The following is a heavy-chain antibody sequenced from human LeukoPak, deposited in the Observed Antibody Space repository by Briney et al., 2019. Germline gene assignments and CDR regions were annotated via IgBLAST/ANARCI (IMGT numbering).Heavy chain of an antibody. Sequence: PGGSLRLSCAASGFTFSSYWMSWVRQAPGKGLEWVANIKQDGSEKYYVDSVKGRFTISRDNAKNSLYLQMNSLRAEDTAVYYCARGNYNYDFWSGYYVFDYWGQGTLVTVSS. J-gene: IGHJ4*02. D-gene: IGHD3-3*01. CDR1: GFTFSSYW. CDR3: ARGNYNYDFWSGYYVFDY. CDR2: IKQDGSEK. V-gene: IGHV3-7*01.